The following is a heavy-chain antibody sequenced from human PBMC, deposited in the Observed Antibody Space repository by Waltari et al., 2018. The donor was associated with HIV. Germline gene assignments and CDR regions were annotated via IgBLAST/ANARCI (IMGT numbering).Heavy chain of an antibody. J-gene: IGHJ5*02. CDR3: ATGVRYYGP. CDR2: IYPDDTT. CDR1: NFSISARH. D-gene: IGHD3-22*01. V-gene: IGHV3-53*01. Sequence: EVLLAESGGGLIQPGGSLGLSCMASNFSISARHVTWIRQGPGGSLGWVAVIYPDDTTHYADSVSGRFTISRAKSRTKVFLLMNSLFVDDTATYFCATGVRYYGPWGQGTRVTVSS.